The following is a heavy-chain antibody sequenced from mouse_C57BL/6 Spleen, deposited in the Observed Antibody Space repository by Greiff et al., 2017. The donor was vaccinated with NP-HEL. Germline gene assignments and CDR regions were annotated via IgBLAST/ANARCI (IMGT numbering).Heavy chain of an antibody. CDR3: ARSVGGYAMDY. CDR1: GYTFTSYW. J-gene: IGHJ4*01. Sequence: QVQLKQPGAELVKPGASVKLSCKASGYTFTSYWMHWVKQRPGQGLEWIGMIHPNSGSTNYNEKFKSKATLTVDKSSSTAYMQLSSLTSEDSAVYYCARSVGGYAMDYWGQGTSVTVSS. V-gene: IGHV1-64*01. D-gene: IGHD1-1*01. CDR2: IHPNSGST.